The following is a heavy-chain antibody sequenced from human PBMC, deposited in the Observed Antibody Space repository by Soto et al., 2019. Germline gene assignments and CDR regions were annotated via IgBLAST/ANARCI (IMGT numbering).Heavy chain of an antibody. CDR2: ISAYNGNT. CDR3: ARVGDCGGDCYDNWFDP. J-gene: IGHJ5*02. CDR1: GYTFTSYG. Sequence: QVQLVQSGAEVKKPGASGKVSCKASGYTFTSYGISWVRQAPGQGLEWMGWISAYNGNTNYAQKLQGRVTMTTDTSTSTAYMELRSLRSDDTAVYYCARVGDCGGDCYDNWFDPWGQGTLVTVSS. D-gene: IGHD2-21*02. V-gene: IGHV1-18*01.